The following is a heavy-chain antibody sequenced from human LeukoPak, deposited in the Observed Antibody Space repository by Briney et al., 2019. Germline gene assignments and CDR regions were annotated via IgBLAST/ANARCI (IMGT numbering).Heavy chain of an antibody. CDR3: ARLSGRIVCSAGSCYIDS. CDR2: IYPGDSDT. J-gene: IGHJ4*02. Sequence: GESLKISCKGSGYRFTSDWIGWVRQMPGKGLEWMGIIYPGDSDTRYSPSFQGQVTISADKSVNTAYLQWSSLKASDTAMYYCARLSGRIVCSAGSCYIDSWGQGTLVTVSS. V-gene: IGHV5-51*01. CDR1: GYRFTSDW. D-gene: IGHD2-15*01.